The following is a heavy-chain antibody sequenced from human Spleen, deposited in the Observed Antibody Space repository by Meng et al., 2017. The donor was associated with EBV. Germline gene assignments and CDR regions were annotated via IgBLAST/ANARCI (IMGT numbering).Heavy chain of an antibody. CDR1: GFTFTTYA. Sequence: QVQLVEAGGGVVQPGRSLRLSCAASGFTFTTYAMHWVCQAPGKGVEWVAGISYDATNKYYTESVKGRFTVSRDNSKNTLYLQMNSLRPEDTAVYYCAADSRGSFDYWGRGTLVTVSS. J-gene: IGHJ4*02. CDR3: AADSRGSFDY. D-gene: IGHD3-22*01. CDR2: ISYDATNK. V-gene: IGHV3-30*03.